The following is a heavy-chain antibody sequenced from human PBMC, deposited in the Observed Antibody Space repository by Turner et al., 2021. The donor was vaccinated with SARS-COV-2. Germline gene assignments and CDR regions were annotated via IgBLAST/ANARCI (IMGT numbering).Heavy chain of an antibody. J-gene: IGHJ4*02. CDR2: ISWNSGSI. CDR1: GFTFDDYA. Sequence: EVQLVEPGGGLVQSGMSLILSCAASGFTFDDYAMHWVRQAPGKGLEWVSGISWNSGSIGYADSVKGRFTISRDNAKNSLYLQMNSLRAEDTALYYCAKDRWYNWNYFDYWGQGTLVTVSS. CDR3: AKDRWYNWNYFDY. V-gene: IGHV3-9*01. D-gene: IGHD1-20*01.